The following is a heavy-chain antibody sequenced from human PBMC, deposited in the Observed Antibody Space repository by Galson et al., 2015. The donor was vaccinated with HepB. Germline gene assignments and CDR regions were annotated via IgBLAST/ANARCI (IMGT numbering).Heavy chain of an antibody. J-gene: IGHJ6*02. Sequence: SLRLSCAASGFTFSSYGMHWVRQAPGKGLEWVAVISYDGSNKYYADSVKGRFTISRDNSKNTLYLQMNSLRAEDTAVYYCAKDPTPLPAGMDVWGQGTTVTVSS. CDR1: GFTFSSYG. CDR2: ISYDGSNK. V-gene: IGHV3-30*18. CDR3: AKDPTPLPAGMDV.